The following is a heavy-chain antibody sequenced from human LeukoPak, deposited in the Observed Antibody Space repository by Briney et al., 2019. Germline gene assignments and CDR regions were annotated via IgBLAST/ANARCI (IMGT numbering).Heavy chain of an antibody. CDR1: GFTFSSYA. Sequence: GGSLRLSCAASGFTFSSYAMSWVRQAPGKGLEWVSSIRGGTVSTYYADSVKGRFTISRDNAKSLVYLQLNSLRAGDTALYYWGRGGKKGGSDSLHLWGPGTMVTVAS. J-gene: IGHJ3*01. CDR2: IRGGTVST. D-gene: IGHD2-21*01. V-gene: IGHV3-23*01. CDR3: GRGGKKGGSDSLHL.